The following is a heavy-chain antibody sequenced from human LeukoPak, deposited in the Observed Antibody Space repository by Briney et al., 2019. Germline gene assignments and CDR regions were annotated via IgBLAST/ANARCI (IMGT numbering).Heavy chain of an antibody. CDR1: GYTFTSFG. J-gene: IGHJ4*02. D-gene: IGHD3-22*01. CDR2: ISAYEGNT. V-gene: IGHV1-18*01. CDR3: AYSGSGGDYFDY. Sequence: ASVKVYCKASGYTFTSFGISLVRQAPGQGLDWLRWISAYEGNTNYAQKLQGRVTMTTDTSTSTAYMELRSLRSDDTAVYYCAYSGSGGDYFDYWGQGTLVTVSS.